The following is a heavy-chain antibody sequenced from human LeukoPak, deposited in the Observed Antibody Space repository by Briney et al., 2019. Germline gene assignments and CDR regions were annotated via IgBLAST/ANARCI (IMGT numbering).Heavy chain of an antibody. Sequence: ASVKVSCKVSGYTLTELSMNWVRQAPGKGLEWVSYISSSSSTIYYADSVKGRFTISRDNAKNSLYLQMNSLRAEDTAVYYCARALRYYYDTSGSKPQRPLDYWGQGTLVTVSS. V-gene: IGHV3-48*01. J-gene: IGHJ4*02. CDR2: ISSSSSTI. CDR3: ARALRYYYDTSGSKPQRPLDY. CDR1: GYTLTELS. D-gene: IGHD3-22*01.